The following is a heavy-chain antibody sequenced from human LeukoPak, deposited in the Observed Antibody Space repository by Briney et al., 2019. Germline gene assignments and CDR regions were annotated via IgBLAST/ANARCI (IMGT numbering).Heavy chain of an antibody. CDR1: GFTFSSYA. CDR2: IIASGSST. J-gene: IGHJ4*02. CDR3: ARDPTGATVITDY. Sequence: GGSLRLSCAASGFTFSSYAMTWVRQAPGKGLEWVSVIIASGSSTYYADSVKGRFTISRDNSKNTLYLQMNSLRAEDTAVYYCARDPTGATVITDYWGQGTLVTVSS. V-gene: IGHV3-23*01. D-gene: IGHD1-26*01.